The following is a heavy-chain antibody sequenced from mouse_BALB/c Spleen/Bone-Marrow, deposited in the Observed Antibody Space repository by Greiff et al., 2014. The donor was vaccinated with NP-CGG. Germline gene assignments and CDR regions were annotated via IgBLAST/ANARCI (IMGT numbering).Heavy chain of an antibody. D-gene: IGHD1-1*01. CDR3: NYYGNTFDY. Sequence: VHLQQSDAELVKPGASVKISCKASGYTFTDHAIHWVKQKPEQGLEWIGYISPGTGSIKYNEKFKDKVTLTADKSSSTAYMQLNSLTSEDSTVYFCNYYGNTFDYWGQGTTLTVSS. CDR2: ISPGTGSI. J-gene: IGHJ2*01. V-gene: IGHV1S53*02. CDR1: GYTFTDHA.